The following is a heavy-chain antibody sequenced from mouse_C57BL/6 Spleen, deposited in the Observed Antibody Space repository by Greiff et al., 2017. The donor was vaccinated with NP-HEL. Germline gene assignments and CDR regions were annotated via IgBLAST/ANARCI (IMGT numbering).Heavy chain of an antibody. CDR2: ISSGSSTI. CDR1: GFTFSDYG. D-gene: IGHD1-1*01. J-gene: IGHJ2*01. CDR3: ARSSYYAFDY. Sequence: EVKLVESGGGLVKPGGSLKLSCAASGFTFSDYGMHWVRQAPEKGLEWVAYISSGSSTIYYADTVKGRFTISRDNAKNTLFLQMTSLRSEDTAMYYCARSSYYAFDYWGQGTTLTVSS. V-gene: IGHV5-17*01.